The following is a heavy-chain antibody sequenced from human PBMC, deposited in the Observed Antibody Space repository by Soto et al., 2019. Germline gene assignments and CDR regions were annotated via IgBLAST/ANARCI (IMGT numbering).Heavy chain of an antibody. D-gene: IGHD2-2*01. CDR3: ARYSSASCNPAYCFDY. Sequence: SETLTLTCAVSSGSISNYFWAWFRQPPGKGLEWIGYIYYSGSTTYNPSLGSRVAISVDASKSQFFLNLHSVTAADTAVYDCARYSSASCNPAYCFDYWGQGTLVTVSS. CDR2: IYYSGST. CDR1: SGSISNYF. V-gene: IGHV4-59*01. J-gene: IGHJ4*02.